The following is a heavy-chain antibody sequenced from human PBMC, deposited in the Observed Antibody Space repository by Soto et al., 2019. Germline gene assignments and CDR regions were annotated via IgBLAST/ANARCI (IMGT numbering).Heavy chain of an antibody. D-gene: IGHD2-8*01. CDR3: ARLIGNSWLDS. CDR2: TYYRSKWYN. V-gene: IGHV6-1*01. Sequence: PSQTLSLTYDISGDSVPSNSATWDWIRKSPSRGLEWLGRTYYRSKWYNDYAVSVKSRITINPDTSNNQLSLQLNSVTPDDTAVYYCARLIGNSWLDSWGQGTLVTVSS. J-gene: IGHJ5*01. CDR1: GDSVPSNSAT.